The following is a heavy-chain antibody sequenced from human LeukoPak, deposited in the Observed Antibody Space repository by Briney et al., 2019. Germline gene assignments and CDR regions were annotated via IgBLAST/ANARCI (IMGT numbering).Heavy chain of an antibody. D-gene: IGHD5-18*01. CDR3: ARQGYSNGYFWYFDL. CDR2: IYYSGST. CDR1: GGSISSYY. Sequence: SETLSLTCTVSGGSISSYYWSWIRQPPGKGLEWIGYIYYSGSTNYNPSLKSRVTISVDTSKNQFSLRLSSVTAADTAVYYCARQGYSNGYFWYFDLWGRGTLVTVSS. J-gene: IGHJ2*01. V-gene: IGHV4-59*08.